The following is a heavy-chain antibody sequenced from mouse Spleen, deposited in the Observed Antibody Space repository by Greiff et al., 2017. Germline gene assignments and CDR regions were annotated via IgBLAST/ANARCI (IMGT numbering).Heavy chain of an antibody. V-gene: IGHV2-6*01. D-gene: IGHD2-14*01. CDR1: GFSLTSYG. CDR3: ASGYDGGWFAY. Sequence: VKLQESGPGLVAPSQSLSITCTVSGFSLTSYGVDWVRQSPGKGLEWLGVIWGGGSTNYNSALKSRLSISKDNSKSQVFLKMNSLQTDDTAMYCCASGYDGGWFAYWGQGALVTVAA. CDR2: IWGGGST. J-gene: IGHJ3*01.